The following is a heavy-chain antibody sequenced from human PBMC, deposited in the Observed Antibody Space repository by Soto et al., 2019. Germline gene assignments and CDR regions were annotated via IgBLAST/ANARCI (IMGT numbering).Heavy chain of an antibody. D-gene: IGHD4-17*01. Sequence: QVPLVQSGGEVKKPGASVKVSCKASGYTFTNYGVAWVRQAPGQGLEWMGWTSAYTLNTNYAQKFQGRVTVTTDTSTSAAYMELRSLRPDDTAVYYCARADHGRAPRGGNWFDPWGQGTLVTVSS. CDR1: GYTFTNYG. J-gene: IGHJ5*02. V-gene: IGHV1-18*01. CDR3: ARADHGRAPRGGNWFDP. CDR2: TSAYTLNT.